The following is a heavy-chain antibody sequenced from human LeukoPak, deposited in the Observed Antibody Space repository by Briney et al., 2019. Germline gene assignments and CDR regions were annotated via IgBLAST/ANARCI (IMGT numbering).Heavy chain of an antibody. V-gene: IGHV3-21*01. CDR3: APGEPSEAFDY. D-gene: IGHD1-14*01. Sequence: GGSLRLSCAASGFTFSSYSMNWVRQAPGKGLEWVSSISSSSSYIYYADSVKGRFTISRDNAKNSLYLQMSSLRAEDTAVYYCAPGEPSEAFDYWGQGTLVTVSS. CDR1: GFTFSSYS. J-gene: IGHJ4*02. CDR2: ISSSSSYI.